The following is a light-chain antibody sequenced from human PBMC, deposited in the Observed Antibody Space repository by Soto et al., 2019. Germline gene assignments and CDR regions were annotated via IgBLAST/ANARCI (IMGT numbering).Light chain of an antibody. CDR3: QRYHDSPPGYT. CDR2: GGS. J-gene: IGKJ2*01. Sequence: EIVLTQSPGTLSLSPGERATLSCRASQSVSSTFLAWYQQKPGQAPRLLIYGGSSSATGIPDRFSGSGSGTDFTLTISRLEPEDFAVYFCQRYHDSPPGYTFGQGTKLEIK. V-gene: IGKV3-20*01. CDR1: QSVSSTF.